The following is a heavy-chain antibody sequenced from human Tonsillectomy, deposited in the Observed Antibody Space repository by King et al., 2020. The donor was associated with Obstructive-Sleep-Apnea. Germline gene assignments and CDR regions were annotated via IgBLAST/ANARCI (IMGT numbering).Heavy chain of an antibody. D-gene: IGHD5-12*01. J-gene: IGHJ4*02. Sequence: VQLVESGGGLVQPGGSLRLSCAASGCTFSSYSMNWVRQAPGKGLEWVAYITSSSNAIYYADSVGGRFTISRANAKNSLYLQMNSLRAEDTAVYYCARDSGDSGYDSRPIWGQGILVTVSS. CDR2: ITSSSNAI. CDR1: GCTFSSYS. CDR3: ARDSGDSGYDSRPI. V-gene: IGHV3-48*04.